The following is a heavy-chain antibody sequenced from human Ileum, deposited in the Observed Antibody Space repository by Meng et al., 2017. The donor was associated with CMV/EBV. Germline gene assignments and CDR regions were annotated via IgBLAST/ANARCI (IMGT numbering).Heavy chain of an antibody. CDR2: IYHSGST. Sequence: CAGSGGSISSSNWWSWVRQPPGKGLEWIGEIYHSGSTNYNPSLKSRVTISVDKSKNQFSLKLSSVTAADTAVYYCARRGIIVATSFDYWGQGTLVTVSS. V-gene: IGHV4-4*02. J-gene: IGHJ4*02. CDR3: ARRGIIVATSFDY. D-gene: IGHD5-12*01. CDR1: GGSISSSNW.